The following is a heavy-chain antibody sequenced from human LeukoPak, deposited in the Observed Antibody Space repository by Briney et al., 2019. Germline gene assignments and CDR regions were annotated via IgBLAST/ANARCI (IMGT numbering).Heavy chain of an antibody. Sequence: GGSLRHSCAASGFTFSSYEMNWVRQAPGKGLEWVSYISSSGSTRDYADSVKGRFTISRDNAKNSLYLQMNSLRAEDTAVYYCAREVEYYFDYWGQGTLVTVSS. V-gene: IGHV3-48*03. CDR3: AREVEYYFDY. CDR1: GFTFSSYE. CDR2: ISSSGSTR. J-gene: IGHJ4*02.